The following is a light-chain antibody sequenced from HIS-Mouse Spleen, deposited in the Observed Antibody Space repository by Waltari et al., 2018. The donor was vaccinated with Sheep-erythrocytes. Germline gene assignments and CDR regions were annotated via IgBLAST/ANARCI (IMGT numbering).Light chain of an antibody. V-gene: IGLV2-8*01. J-gene: IGLJ1*01. CDR3: CSYAGSYNHV. CDR2: EVS. CDR1: SRYGRGYNQ. Sequence: QSALTLPPSASGSPGQSVTIPCTGTSRYGRGYNQVSWYQQHPGKAPKPMIYEVSKRPSGVPDRFSGSKSGNTASLTVSGLQAEDEADYYCCSYAGSYNHVFATGTKVTVL.